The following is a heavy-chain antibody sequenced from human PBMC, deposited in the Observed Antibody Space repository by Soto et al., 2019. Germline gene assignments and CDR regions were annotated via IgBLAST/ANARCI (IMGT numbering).Heavy chain of an antibody. CDR1: GDSISRSHW. J-gene: IGHJ4*02. V-gene: IGHV4-4*02. Sequence: QVQLQESGPGLVRPSGALSVTCAVSGDSISRSHWWSWVRQSPGKGLEWIGEISHSGITNYNPSLKGRVPLSGDKSKNQLSLKLTSVTAADPAVYYWARVRYDRSGFDHWGQGTLVSVSS. CDR3: ARVRYDRSGFDH. CDR2: ISHSGIT. D-gene: IGHD3-22*01.